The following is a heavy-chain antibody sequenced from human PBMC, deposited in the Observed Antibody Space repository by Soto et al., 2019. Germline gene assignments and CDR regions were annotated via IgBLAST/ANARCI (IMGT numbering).Heavy chain of an antibody. V-gene: IGHV3-7*03. CDR2: IKKDGSET. J-gene: IGHJ5*02. CDR3: VREQGWELRYTWFDT. Sequence: PGGSLRLSCAASGFIFSSYWMSWVRQAPGKGPEWVANIKKDGSETHYGDSVKGRCAISRDNAKKSLFLQLKSLRADDTAVYYCVREQGWELRYTWFDTWGQGTQVTVS. CDR1: GFIFSSYW. D-gene: IGHD1-26*01.